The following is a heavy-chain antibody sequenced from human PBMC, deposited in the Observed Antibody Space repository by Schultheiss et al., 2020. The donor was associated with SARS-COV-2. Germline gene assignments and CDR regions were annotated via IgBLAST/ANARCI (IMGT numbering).Heavy chain of an antibody. V-gene: IGHV4-39*07. CDR2: INHSGST. Sequence: SETLSLTCTVSGDSISSGAYYWSWIRQPPGKGLEWIGEINHSGSTNYNPSLKSRVTISVDTSKNQFSLKLSSVTAADTAVYYCARATAGSRMGYYYYGMDVWGQGTTVTVSS. CDR3: ARATAGSRMGYYYYGMDV. J-gene: IGHJ6*02. D-gene: IGHD1-1*01. CDR1: GDSISSGAYY.